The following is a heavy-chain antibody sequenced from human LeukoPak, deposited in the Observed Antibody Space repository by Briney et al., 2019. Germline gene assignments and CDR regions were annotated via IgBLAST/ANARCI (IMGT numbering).Heavy chain of an antibody. J-gene: IGHJ4*02. CDR2: ITNSGSIT. D-gene: IGHD3-16*01. V-gene: IGHV3-23*01. CDR3: AARVITSDYFDY. CDR1: GFTFNSCA. Sequence: PGGSLRLSCSASGFTFNSCAMTWVRQAPGKGLEWVSSITNSGSITYYADSVKGRFTISRDNSKNTLYLQMNTLRAEDTAIYYCAARVITSDYFDYWGQGTLVTVSS.